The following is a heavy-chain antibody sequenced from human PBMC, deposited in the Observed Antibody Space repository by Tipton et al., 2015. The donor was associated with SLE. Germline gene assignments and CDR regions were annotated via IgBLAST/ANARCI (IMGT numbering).Heavy chain of an antibody. CDR1: GDSISSSSYY. D-gene: IGHD3-22*01. CDR3: ARDEYRYDGTGYHLLGHFDY. Sequence: TLSLTCTVSGDSISSSSYYWGWIRQPPGKGLEWIGTFYYSGNTYFNPSLKSRVTISLDTSKNQFSLKLSSVTAADTAVYYCARDEYRYDGTGYHLLGHFDYWGQGTLVTVSS. V-gene: IGHV4-39*07. J-gene: IGHJ4*02. CDR2: FYYSGNT.